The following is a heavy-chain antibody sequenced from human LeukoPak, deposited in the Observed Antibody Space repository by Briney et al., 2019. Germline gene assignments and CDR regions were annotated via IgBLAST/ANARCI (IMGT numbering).Heavy chain of an antibody. Sequence: GGSLRLSCAASGFTFSSYSMNWVRPAPGEGLEWVSSISSSSSYIYYADAVKGRFTISRDNAKNSLYLQMHSLRAEDTAVYYCARDWGYYYYYGMDVWGQGTTVTVSS. V-gene: IGHV3-21*01. D-gene: IGHD3-16*01. CDR3: ARDWGYYYYYGMDV. J-gene: IGHJ6*02. CDR1: GFTFSSYS. CDR2: ISSSSSYI.